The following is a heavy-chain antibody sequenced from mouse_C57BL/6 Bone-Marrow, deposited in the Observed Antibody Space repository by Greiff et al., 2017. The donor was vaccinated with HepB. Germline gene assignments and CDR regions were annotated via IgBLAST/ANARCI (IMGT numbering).Heavy chain of an antibody. V-gene: IGHV1-80*01. CDR2: IYPGDGDT. Sequence: VKLMESGAELVKPGASVKISCKASGYAFSSYWMNWVKQRPGKGLEWIGQIYPGDGDTNYNGKFKGKATLTADKSSSTAYMQLSSLTSEDSAVYFCARSNWDRYFDVWGTGTTVTVSS. J-gene: IGHJ1*03. CDR3: ARSNWDRYFDV. CDR1: GYAFSSYW. D-gene: IGHD4-1*02.